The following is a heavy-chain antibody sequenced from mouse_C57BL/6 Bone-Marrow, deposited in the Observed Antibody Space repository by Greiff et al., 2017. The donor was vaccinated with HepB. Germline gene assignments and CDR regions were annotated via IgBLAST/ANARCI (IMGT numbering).Heavy chain of an antibody. J-gene: IGHJ2*01. D-gene: IGHD2-1*01. CDR3: ARERGYGNFDY. Sequence: EVQLQQSGPGMVKPSQSLSLTCTVTGYSITSGYDWHWIRHFPGNKLEWMGYISYSGSTNYNPSLKSRISITHDTSKNHFFLKLNSVTTEDTATYYCARERGYGNFDYWGQGTTLTVSS. CDR1: GYSITSGYD. V-gene: IGHV3-1*01. CDR2: ISYSGST.